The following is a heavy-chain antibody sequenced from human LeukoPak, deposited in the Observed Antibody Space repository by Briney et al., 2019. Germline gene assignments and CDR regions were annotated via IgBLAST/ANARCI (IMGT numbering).Heavy chain of an antibody. V-gene: IGHV3-7*01. J-gene: IGHJ4*02. CDR2: IKEDGSEK. D-gene: IGHD6-19*01. CDR1: GFIFSSYW. Sequence: GGSLRLSCAASGFIFSSYWMSWVRQAPGKGLEWVANIKEDGSEKYYVDSVKGRFTISRDNAKNSLYLQMNSLRAEDTAVYYCARDQRGIAVAGTDDYYFDYWGQGTLVTVSS. CDR3: ARDQRGIAVAGTDDYYFDY.